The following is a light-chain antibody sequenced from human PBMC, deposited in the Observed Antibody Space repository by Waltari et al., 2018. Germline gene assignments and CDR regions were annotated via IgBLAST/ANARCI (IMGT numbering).Light chain of an antibody. CDR3: SSYTTSTAPGV. J-gene: IGLJ1*01. V-gene: IGLV2-14*01. CDR1: SSDVGAYNF. CDR2: EVS. Sequence: QSALTQPASVSGSPGQSITISCTGTSSDVGAYNFVSWYQQPPGKAPHPSVYEVSERPPGVSNRFSGSKSDNTASLTISGLQAEDEADYYCSSYTTSTAPGVFGAGTKVTVL.